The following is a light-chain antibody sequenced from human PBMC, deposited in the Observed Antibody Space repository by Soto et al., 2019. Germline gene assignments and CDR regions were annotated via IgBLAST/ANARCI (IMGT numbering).Light chain of an antibody. CDR1: QSVSGNY. CDR3: QQYGSSPPRT. V-gene: IGKV3-20*01. CDR2: GAS. J-gene: IGKJ1*01. Sequence: EVVMTQSPGTLSLSPGEAATLSCRASQSVSGNYLAWYQQKPGQAPRLLIYGASTRATDVPDRFSGSGSGAHFTLSISRLEPEHVAVYYCQQYGSSPPRTFGQGTKVDIK.